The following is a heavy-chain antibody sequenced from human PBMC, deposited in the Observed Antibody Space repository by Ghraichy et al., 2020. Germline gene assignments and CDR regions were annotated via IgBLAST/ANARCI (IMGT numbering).Heavy chain of an antibody. D-gene: IGHD3-22*01. CDR3: AKSPVTMIVSPFDY. Sequence: LSLTCAASGFTFSSYAMSWVRQAPGKGLEWVSAISGSGGSTYYADSVKGRFTISRDNSKNTLYLQMNSLRAEDTAVYYCAKSPVTMIVSPFDYWGQGTLVTVSS. V-gene: IGHV3-23*01. J-gene: IGHJ4*02. CDR2: ISGSGGST. CDR1: GFTFSSYA.